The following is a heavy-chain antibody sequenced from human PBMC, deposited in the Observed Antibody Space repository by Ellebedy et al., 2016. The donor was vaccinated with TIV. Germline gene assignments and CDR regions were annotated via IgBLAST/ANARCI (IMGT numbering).Heavy chain of an antibody. V-gene: IGHV3-66*01. CDR1: GFTVSSNY. CDR2: IYSGDGT. Sequence: PGGSLRLSCAPSGFTVSSNYMSWVRQAPGKGLEWVSVIYSGDGTYYSDSVKDRFTISRDNSKNTLYLQMNSLRAEDTAVYYCARATSGFDYWGQGALATVSS. J-gene: IGHJ4*02. CDR3: ARATSGFDY. D-gene: IGHD5-24*01.